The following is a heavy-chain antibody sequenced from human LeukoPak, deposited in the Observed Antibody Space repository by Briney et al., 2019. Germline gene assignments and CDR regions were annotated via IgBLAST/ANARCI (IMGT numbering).Heavy chain of an antibody. D-gene: IGHD4-17*01. Sequence: YPSETLSLTCAVYRGSFSGYYWGWIRQPPGKGLEWIGSIYYSGSTYYNPSLKSRVTISVDTSKNQFSLNLSSVTAADTAVYYCASPTTVTTGIEYWGQGTLVTVSS. CDR1: RGSFSGYY. J-gene: IGHJ4*02. CDR2: IYYSGST. CDR3: ASPTTVTTGIEY. V-gene: IGHV4-34*01.